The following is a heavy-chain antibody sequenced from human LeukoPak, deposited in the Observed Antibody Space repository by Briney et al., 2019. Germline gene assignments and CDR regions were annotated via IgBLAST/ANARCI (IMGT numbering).Heavy chain of an antibody. V-gene: IGHV3-49*04. Sequence: GGSLRLSCTASGFTFGDYAMSWVRQAPGKGLEWVGFIRSKAYGGTTEYAASVKGRFTISRDDSKSIAYLQMNSLKTDDTAVYYCARLHLGSSGWPDDAFDMWGQGTMVTVS. D-gene: IGHD6-19*01. CDR3: ARLHLGSSGWPDDAFDM. CDR2: IRSKAYGGTT. J-gene: IGHJ3*02. CDR1: GFTFGDYA.